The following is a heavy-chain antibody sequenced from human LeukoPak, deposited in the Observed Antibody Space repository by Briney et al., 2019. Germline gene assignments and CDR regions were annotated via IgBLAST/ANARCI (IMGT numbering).Heavy chain of an antibody. V-gene: IGHV3-30*04. CDR2: ISYDGSNK. CDR1: GFTFSSYA. CDR3: ARDHDVY. J-gene: IGHJ4*02. Sequence: PGGSLSLSCAASGFTFSSYAMHWVRQAPGKGLEWVAVISYDGSNKYYADSVKGRFTISRDNSKNTLYLQMNSLRAEDTAVYYCARDHDVYWGQGTLVTVSS.